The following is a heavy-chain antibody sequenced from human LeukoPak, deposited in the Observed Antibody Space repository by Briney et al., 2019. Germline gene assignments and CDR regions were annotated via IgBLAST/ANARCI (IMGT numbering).Heavy chain of an antibody. Sequence: GGSLRLSCAASGFTFSSYSMNWVRQAPGKGLEWVSYISSSSSTIYYADSVKGRFTISRDNAKNSLYLQMNSLRAEDTAVYYCAREVTMVRGVIIAPYYYYGMDVWGQGTTVTVSS. D-gene: IGHD3-10*01. CDR2: ISSSSSTI. CDR3: AREVTMVRGVIIAPYYYYGMDV. V-gene: IGHV3-48*04. J-gene: IGHJ6*02. CDR1: GFTFSSYS.